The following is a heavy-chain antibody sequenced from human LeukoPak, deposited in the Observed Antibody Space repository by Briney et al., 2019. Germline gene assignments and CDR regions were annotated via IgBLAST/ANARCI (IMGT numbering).Heavy chain of an antibody. Sequence: ASVKVSCKASGYTFTGYYMHWVRQAPGQGLEWMGWINPNSGGTNYAQKFQGRVTMTRDTSISTAYMELSRLRSDDTAVYYCARSTGRWFGDPEGVDYWGQGTLVTVSS. V-gene: IGHV1-2*02. D-gene: IGHD3-10*01. CDR2: INPNSGGT. J-gene: IGHJ4*02. CDR1: GYTFTGYY. CDR3: ARSTGRWFGDPEGVDY.